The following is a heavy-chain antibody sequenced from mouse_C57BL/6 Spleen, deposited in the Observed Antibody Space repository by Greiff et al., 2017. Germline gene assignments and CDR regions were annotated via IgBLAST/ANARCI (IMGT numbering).Heavy chain of an antibody. CDR2: IDPSDSYT. J-gene: IGHJ2*01. CDR3: AREEGTTVVGRGY. CDR1: GYTFTSYW. Sequence: QVQLQQPGAELVKPGASVKLSCKASGYTFTSYWMQWVKQRPGQGLEWIGEIDPSDSYTNYNQKFKGKATLTVDTSSSTAYMQLSSLTSEDSAVYYCAREEGTTVVGRGYWGQGTTLTVSS. D-gene: IGHD1-1*01. V-gene: IGHV1-50*01.